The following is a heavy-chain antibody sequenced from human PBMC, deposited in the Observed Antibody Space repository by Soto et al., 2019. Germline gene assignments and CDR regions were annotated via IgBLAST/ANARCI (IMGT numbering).Heavy chain of an antibody. Sequence: QVQLVQSGAEMKKPGSSVKVSCQSSGGTFNTYAMNWVRQATGQGPEWMGDISPMFGAANYAPKFQGRVTITAEESTGTSYMQLRSLTSEDTALYFCAREVQVHTPAFVYWGQGTLVTVSS. J-gene: IGHJ4*02. CDR1: GGTFNTYA. CDR3: AREVQVHTPAFVY. V-gene: IGHV1-69*01. CDR2: ISPMFGAA.